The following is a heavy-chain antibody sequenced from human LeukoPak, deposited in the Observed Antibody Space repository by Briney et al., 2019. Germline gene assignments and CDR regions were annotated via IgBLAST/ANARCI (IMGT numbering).Heavy chain of an antibody. CDR2: IPYDGSYK. Sequence: GGSLRLSCAASGFTFSRFGMHWVRQAPGKGLDWLAVIPYDGSYKFYADSVKGRVTISRDDIKSTLYLQMNSLRADDTAVYFCAKDHADIVVRPSAHIDSWGQGTLVTVSS. CDR3: AKDHADIVVRPSAHIDS. J-gene: IGHJ4*02. D-gene: IGHD2-2*01. V-gene: IGHV3-30*18. CDR1: GFTFSRFG.